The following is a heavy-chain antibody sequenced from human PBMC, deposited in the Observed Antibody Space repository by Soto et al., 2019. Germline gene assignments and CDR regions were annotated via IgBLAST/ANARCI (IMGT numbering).Heavy chain of an antibody. J-gene: IGHJ6*02. Sequence: SVKVSCKASGGTFSSYTISWVRQAPGQGLEWMGRIIPILGIANYAQKFQGRVTITADKSTSTAYMELSSLRSEDTAVYYCARSRGDYVGGMDVWGQGTTVTVSS. CDR1: GGTFSSYT. CDR2: IIPILGIA. D-gene: IGHD4-17*01. V-gene: IGHV1-69*02. CDR3: ARSRGDYVGGMDV.